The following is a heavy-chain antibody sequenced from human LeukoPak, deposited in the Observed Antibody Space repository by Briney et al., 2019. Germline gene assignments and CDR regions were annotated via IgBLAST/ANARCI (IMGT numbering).Heavy chain of an antibody. CDR3: ANTAVAGRIGWFDP. D-gene: IGHD6-19*01. CDR2: IYHSGSS. Sequence: SETLSLTCTVSGYSISRGYYWGWIRQPPGKGLEWIGSIYHSGSSYYNPSLESRVTISVDTSKNQLSLKLSSVTAADTAVYYCANTAVAGRIGWFDPWGQGTLVTVSS. V-gene: IGHV4-38-2*02. CDR1: GYSISRGYY. J-gene: IGHJ5*02.